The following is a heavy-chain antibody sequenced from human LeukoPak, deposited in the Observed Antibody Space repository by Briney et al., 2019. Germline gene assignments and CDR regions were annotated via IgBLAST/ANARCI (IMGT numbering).Heavy chain of an antibody. CDR1: GGSFSGYY. Sequence: SETLSLTCAVYGGSFSGYYWSWIRQPPGKGLEWIGYIYYSGSTYYNPSLKSRVTISVDTSKNQFSLKLSSVTAADTAVYYCARGSSSSWYSLSYYYYMDVWGKGTTVTVSS. V-gene: IGHV4-34*09. D-gene: IGHD6-13*01. CDR3: ARGSSSSWYSLSYYYYMDV. J-gene: IGHJ6*03. CDR2: IYYSGST.